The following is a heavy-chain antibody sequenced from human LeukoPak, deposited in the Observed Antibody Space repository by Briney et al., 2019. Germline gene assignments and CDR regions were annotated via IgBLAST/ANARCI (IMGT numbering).Heavy chain of an antibody. CDR1: GFTFSSYA. D-gene: IGHD6-25*01. V-gene: IGHV3-23*01. J-gene: IGHJ4*02. Sequence: GGSLRLSCAASGFTFSSYAMSWVRLAPGKGLEWVSAIIANGGRAYYADSVKGRFTISRDNSKNTLYLQMNSLRAEDTAIYYCAKSLGGYYFDYWGQGTLVTVSP. CDR2: IIANGGRA. CDR3: AKSLGGYYFDY.